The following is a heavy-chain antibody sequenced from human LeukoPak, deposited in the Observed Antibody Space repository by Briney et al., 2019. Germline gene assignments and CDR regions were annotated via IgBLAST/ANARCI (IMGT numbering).Heavy chain of an antibody. V-gene: IGHV3-23*01. CDR3: AKVSGALSLAARKDYYYYYMDV. J-gene: IGHJ6*03. CDR2: ISGSGGST. Sequence: GGSLRLSCAASGFTFSSYAMSWVRQAPGKGLEWVSAISGSGGSTYYADSVKGRFTISRDNSKNTLYLQMNSLRAEDTAVYYCAKVSGALSLAARKDYYYYYMDVWGKGTTVTVSS. D-gene: IGHD6-6*01. CDR1: GFTFSSYA.